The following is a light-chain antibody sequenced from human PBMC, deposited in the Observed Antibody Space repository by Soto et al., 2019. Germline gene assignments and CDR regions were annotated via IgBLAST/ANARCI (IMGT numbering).Light chain of an antibody. CDR3: SSFSARNALV. CDR1: SRDVGAYHL. J-gene: IGLJ2*01. Sequence: QSALTQPASVSGSPGQSITISCSGTSRDVGAYHLVSWYQQFPGKGPKLLIYEVSHRPSGVSYRFSGSKSGNTASLTISSLLPEDEAVYFCSSFSARNALVFGGGTKLTVL. CDR2: EVS. V-gene: IGLV2-14*01.